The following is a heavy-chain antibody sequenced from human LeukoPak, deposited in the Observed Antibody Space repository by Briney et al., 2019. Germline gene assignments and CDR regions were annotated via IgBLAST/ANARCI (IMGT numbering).Heavy chain of an antibody. CDR3: AKDTYYYYGSGSYQFDY. Sequence: GGSLRLSCAASGFSFSSYGMNWVRQAPGKGLEWVSSISSSSTYIYYADSVKGRFTISRDNSKNTLYLQMNSLRAEDTAVYYCAKDTYYYYGSGSYQFDYWGQGTLVTVSS. V-gene: IGHV3-21*01. CDR2: ISSSSTYI. D-gene: IGHD3-10*01. CDR1: GFSFSSYG. J-gene: IGHJ4*02.